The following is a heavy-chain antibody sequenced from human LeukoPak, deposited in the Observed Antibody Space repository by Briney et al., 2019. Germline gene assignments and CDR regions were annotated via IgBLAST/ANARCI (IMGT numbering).Heavy chain of an antibody. CDR3: ARHSTGYCSGGSCPYYFDY. D-gene: IGHD2-15*01. CDR1: GGSISSYY. Sequence: SETLSLTCTVSGGSISSYYWSWIRQPPGKGLEWIGNIYNSGGTNYNPSLKSRVTTSVDTSKNQFSLKLTSVTAADTAVYYCARHSTGYCSGGSCPYYFDYWGQGTLVTVS. V-gene: IGHV4-59*08. CDR2: IYNSGGT. J-gene: IGHJ4*02.